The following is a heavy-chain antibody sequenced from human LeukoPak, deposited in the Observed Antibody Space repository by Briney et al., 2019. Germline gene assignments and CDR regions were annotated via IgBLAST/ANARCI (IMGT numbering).Heavy chain of an antibody. D-gene: IGHD6-13*01. V-gene: IGHV3-11*01. CDR1: GFTFSDYY. CDR3: ARDQVSSWYVGVYGWFDP. Sequence: GGSLRLSCAASGFTFSDYYMSWIRQAPGKGLEWVSYISSNGSTIYYADSVKGRFTISRDNAKNSLYLQMNSLRAEDTAVYYCARDQVSSWYVGVYGWFDPWGQGTLVTVSS. CDR2: ISSNGSTI. J-gene: IGHJ5*02.